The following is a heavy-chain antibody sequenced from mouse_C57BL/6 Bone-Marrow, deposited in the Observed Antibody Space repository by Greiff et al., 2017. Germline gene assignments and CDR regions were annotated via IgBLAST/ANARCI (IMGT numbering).Heavy chain of an antibody. CDR1: AYTFPSYY. D-gene: IGHD2-3*01. CDR3: ARFDGEVAFAY. J-gene: IGHJ2*01. CDR2: INPNIGIT. Sequence: EFQLQHPGPELVKPGASVKFSCKASAYTFPSYYMNWVKQSLGKGLEWIGVINPNIGITSYNEKFKGKATLTVDKSSSTAYMQLNSLTSEDSAVYYGARFDGEVAFAYWGQGTTLTVSA. V-gene: IGHV1-39*01.